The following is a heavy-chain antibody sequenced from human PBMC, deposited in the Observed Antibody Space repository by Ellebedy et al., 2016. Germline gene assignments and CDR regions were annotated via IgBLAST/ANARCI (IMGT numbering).Heavy chain of an antibody. CDR3: AKDMRRSPTTYYYYGMDV. V-gene: IGHV3-9*01. CDR1: GFTFDDYA. D-gene: IGHD1-1*01. J-gene: IGHJ6*02. Sequence: SLKISCAASGFTFDDYAMHWVRQAPGKGLEWVSGISWNSGSIGYADSVKGRFTISRDNAKNSLYLQMNSLRAEDTALYYCAKDMRRSPTTYYYYGMDVWGQGTTVTVSS. CDR2: ISWNSGSI.